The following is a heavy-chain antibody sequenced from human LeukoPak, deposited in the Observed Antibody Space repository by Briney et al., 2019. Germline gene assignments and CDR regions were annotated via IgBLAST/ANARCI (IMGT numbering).Heavy chain of an antibody. CDR1: GYTFTSYD. V-gene: IGHV1-8*01. Sequence: GAPVKVSCKASGYTFTSYDINWVRQATGQGLEWMGWMNPNSGNTGYAQKFQGRVTMTRNTSISTAYMELSSLRSEDTAVYYCARAADSYGYVGYWGQGTLVTVSS. CDR2: MNPNSGNT. CDR3: ARAADSYGYVGY. D-gene: IGHD5-18*01. J-gene: IGHJ4*02.